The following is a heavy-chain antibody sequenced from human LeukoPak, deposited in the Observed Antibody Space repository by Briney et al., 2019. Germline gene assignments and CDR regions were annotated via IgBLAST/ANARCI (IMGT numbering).Heavy chain of an antibody. CDR1: GYSFTNYW. CDR2: ISPGESDT. D-gene: IGHD1-1*01. CDR3: ARQTTSRTELDS. Sequence: GESLKISCKGSGYSFTNYWIAWVRQMPGKGLEWMGIISPGESDTRYSPSFQGQVFISADKSINTAYLQWSSLKASDNAIYYCARQTTSRTELDSWGQGTLATVSS. V-gene: IGHV5-51*01. J-gene: IGHJ4*02.